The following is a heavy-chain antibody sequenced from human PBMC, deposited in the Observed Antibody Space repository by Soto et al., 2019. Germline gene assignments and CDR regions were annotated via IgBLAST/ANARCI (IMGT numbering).Heavy chain of an antibody. V-gene: IGHV1-69*13. J-gene: IGHJ6*02. CDR3: ARVRRIRAAVLLFYYGMDV. Sequence: SVKVSCKASGGTFSSYAISWVRQAPGQGLEWMGGIIPIFGTANYAQKFQGRVTITADESTSTAYMELSSLRSEDTAVYYCARVRRIRAAVLLFYYGMDVWGQGTTVTVSS. CDR1: GGTFSSYA. D-gene: IGHD3-3*02. CDR2: IIPIFGTA.